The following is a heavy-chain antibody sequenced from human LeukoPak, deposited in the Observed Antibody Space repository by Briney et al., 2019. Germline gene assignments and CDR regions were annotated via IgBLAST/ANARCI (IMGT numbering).Heavy chain of an antibody. CDR3: ARGLPKYCSSTSCYRSSNYYYGMDV. CDR2: IYYSGST. CDR1: GGSITSYY. V-gene: IGHV4-59*01. Sequence: PSETLSLTCTVSGGSITSYYWNWIRQPPGKGLEWIGYIYYSGSTNYNPSLKSRVTISVDTSKNQFSLNLSSVTAADTAVYYCARGLPKYCSSTSCYRSSNYYYGMDVWGQGTTVTVSS. D-gene: IGHD2-2*01. J-gene: IGHJ6*02.